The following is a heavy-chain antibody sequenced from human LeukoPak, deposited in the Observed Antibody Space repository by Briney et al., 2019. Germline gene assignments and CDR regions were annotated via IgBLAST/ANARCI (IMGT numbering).Heavy chain of an antibody. CDR1: GFTFSDST. CDR2: INSAGSTT. CDR3: VRGDTRDY. Sequence: GGSLRLSCAASGFTFSDSTMNWVRQASGKGLEWVASINSAGSTTHYADSVKGRLTISRDNAKNSLYLQLNSLRTEDTAVYYCVRGDTRDYWGQGTLITVSS. D-gene: IGHD3-16*01. V-gene: IGHV3-21*01. J-gene: IGHJ4*02.